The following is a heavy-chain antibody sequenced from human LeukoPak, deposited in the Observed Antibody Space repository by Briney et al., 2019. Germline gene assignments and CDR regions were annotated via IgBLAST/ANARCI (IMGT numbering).Heavy chain of an antibody. CDR2: IYYSGST. D-gene: IGHD2-2*01. V-gene: IGHV4-30-4*01. CDR3: ASVVPVDAIENLDV. Sequence: SETLSLTCTVSSGSISSGDYYWSWIRQPPGKGLEWIGYIYYSGSTYYNPSLKSRVTISVDTSKNQFSLKLSSVTAADTAVYYCASVVPVDAIENLDVWGQGTTVTVSS. J-gene: IGHJ6*02. CDR1: SGSISSGDYY.